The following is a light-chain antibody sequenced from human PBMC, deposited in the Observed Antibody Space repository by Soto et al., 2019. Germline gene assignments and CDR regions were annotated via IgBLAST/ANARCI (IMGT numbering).Light chain of an antibody. Sequence: EIVLTQSPGTLSLSPGERATLSCRASQSVGGSYLAWYQKKHGQAPRLLIYGASSRATGIPDRFSGSGSGTDFTLTISRLEPEDFVVYYCHQYGTSARTFGQGTKLEIK. J-gene: IGKJ2*01. CDR2: GAS. CDR3: HQYGTSART. V-gene: IGKV3-20*01. CDR1: QSVGGSY.